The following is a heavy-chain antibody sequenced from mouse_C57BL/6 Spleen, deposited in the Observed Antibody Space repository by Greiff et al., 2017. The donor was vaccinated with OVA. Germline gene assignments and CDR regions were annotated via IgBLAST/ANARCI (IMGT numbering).Heavy chain of an antibody. V-gene: IGHV1-81*01. D-gene: IGHD2-3*01. J-gene: IGHJ4*01. CDR2: IYPRSGNT. CDR1: GYTFTSYG. CDR3: ARYDPYAMDY. Sequence: QVQLKQSGAELARPGASVKLSCKASGYTFTSYGISWVKQRTGQGLEWIGEIYPRSGNTYYNEKFKGKATLTADKSSSTAYMELRSLTSEDSAVYFCARYDPYAMDYWGQGTSVTVSS.